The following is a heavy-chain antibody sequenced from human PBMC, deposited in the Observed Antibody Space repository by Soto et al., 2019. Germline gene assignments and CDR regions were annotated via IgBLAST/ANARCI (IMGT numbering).Heavy chain of an antibody. CDR1: GFTFISSA. J-gene: IGHJ3*02. CDR2: FGTSANNT. D-gene: IGHD2-15*01. V-gene: IGHV3-23*01. CDR3: AKARRLLKRGGAFDI. Sequence: EEQLLESGGGLVQPGGSLRISCVASGFTFISSAMNWVRQAPGKGLEWVSTFGTSANNTYYADSVRGRFTISRDNSKNTLYLQMNSLRVDDTAVYYCAKARRLLKRGGAFDIWGQGTMVTVSS.